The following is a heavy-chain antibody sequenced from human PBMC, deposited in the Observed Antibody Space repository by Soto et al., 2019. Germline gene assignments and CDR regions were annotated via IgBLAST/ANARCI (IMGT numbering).Heavy chain of an antibody. CDR2: ISYDGSNK. CDR1: GFTFSSYG. D-gene: IGHD1-26*01. CDR3: AKDNELVVGATYYYYGMDV. J-gene: IGHJ6*02. Sequence: QVQLVESGGGVVQPGRSLRLSCAASGFTFSSYGMHWVRQAPGKGLEWVAVISYDGSNKYYADSVKGRFTISRDNSKNTLYLQMNSLRAEDTAVYYCAKDNELVVGATYYYYGMDVWGQGTTVTVSS. V-gene: IGHV3-30*18.